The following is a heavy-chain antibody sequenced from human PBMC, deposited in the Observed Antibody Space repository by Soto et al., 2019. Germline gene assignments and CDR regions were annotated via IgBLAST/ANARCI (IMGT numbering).Heavy chain of an antibody. CDR3: AKEGAAARSLPSPDLDV. D-gene: IGHD6-6*01. Sequence: EVQLLESGGGLVQPGGSLRLSCAASGFTFSSYAMSWVRQAPGKGLEWVSAISGSGGSTYYADSVKGRFTISRDNSKNTLYLPMNSLRAEDTAVYYCAKEGAAARSLPSPDLDVWGQGTTVTVSS. CDR2: ISGSGGST. CDR1: GFTFSSYA. V-gene: IGHV3-23*01. J-gene: IGHJ6*02.